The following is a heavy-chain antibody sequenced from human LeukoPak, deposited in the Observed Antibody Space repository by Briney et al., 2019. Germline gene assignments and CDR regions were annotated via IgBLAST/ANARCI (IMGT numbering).Heavy chain of an antibody. D-gene: IGHD3-10*01. CDR3: AGDDLIRGVFFDF. CDR2: IDSYGTTK. V-gene: IGHV3-48*03. J-gene: IGHJ4*02. CDR1: GFTFSSFE. Sequence: GGSLRLSCAASGFTFSSFEMSWVRHAPGKGLEWISYIDSYGTTKYYADSVQGRFTISRDNAKNSLYLQMNSLRADDTALYYCAGDDLIRGVFFDFWGQGILVTVSS.